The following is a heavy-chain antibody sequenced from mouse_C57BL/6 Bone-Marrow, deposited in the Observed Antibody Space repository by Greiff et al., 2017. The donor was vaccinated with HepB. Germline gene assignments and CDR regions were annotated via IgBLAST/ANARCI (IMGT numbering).Heavy chain of an antibody. V-gene: IGHV1-42*01. Sequence: VHVKQSGPELVKPGASVKISCKASGYSFTGYYMNWVKQSPEKSLEWIGEINPSTGGTTYNQKFKAKATLTVDKSSSTAYMQLKSLTSEDSAVYYCARGRHLVWFAYWGQGTLVTVSA. CDR3: ARGRHLVWFAY. D-gene: IGHD3-1*01. CDR2: INPSTGGT. J-gene: IGHJ3*01. CDR1: GYSFTGYY.